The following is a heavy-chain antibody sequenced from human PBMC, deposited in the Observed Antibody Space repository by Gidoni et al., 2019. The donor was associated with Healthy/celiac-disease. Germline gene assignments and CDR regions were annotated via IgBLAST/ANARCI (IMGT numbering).Heavy chain of an antibody. CDR1: GYTFTSYY. J-gene: IGHJ5*02. CDR3: ARDRSLTYYYDSSGYYKRGWFDP. V-gene: IGHV1-46*01. Sequence: QVQLVQSGAEVKKPGASVKVSCKASGYTFTSYYMHWVRQAPGQGLAWMGIINPSGGSTSYAQKFQGRVTMTRDTSTSTVYMELSSLRSEDTAVYYCARDRSLTYYYDSSGYYKRGWFDPWGQGTLVTVSS. D-gene: IGHD3-22*01. CDR2: INPSGGST.